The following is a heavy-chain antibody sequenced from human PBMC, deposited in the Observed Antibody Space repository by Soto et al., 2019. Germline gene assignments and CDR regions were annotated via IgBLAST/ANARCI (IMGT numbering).Heavy chain of an antibody. J-gene: IGHJ4*02. D-gene: IGHD5-12*01. Sequence: QVQLVQSGAEVKKPGASVTVSCKASGYTFTDYYIHWVRQAPGRGLEWMGWINPNSGGINYAQNFQGWVTMTRDTSINTAYMKLTRLRSDDTAVYYGAKFTPGYPADYWGQGTLVTVSS. CDR3: AKFTPGYPADY. CDR1: GYTFTDYY. V-gene: IGHV1-2*04. CDR2: INPNSGGI.